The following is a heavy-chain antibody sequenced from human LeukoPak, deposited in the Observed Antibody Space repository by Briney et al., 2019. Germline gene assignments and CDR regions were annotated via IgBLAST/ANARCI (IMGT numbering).Heavy chain of an antibody. J-gene: IGHJ4*02. CDR1: GYTFTSYG. CDR3: ARDRGTFYYDSGGYFFDY. CDR2: ISAYNGNT. V-gene: IGHV1-18*01. D-gene: IGHD3-22*01. Sequence: ASVKVSXKASGYTFTSYGISWVRQAPGQGLEWMGWISAYNGNTNYAQKLQGRVTMTTDTSTSTAYMELRSLRSDDTAVYYCARDRGTFYYDSGGYFFDYWGQGTLVTVSS.